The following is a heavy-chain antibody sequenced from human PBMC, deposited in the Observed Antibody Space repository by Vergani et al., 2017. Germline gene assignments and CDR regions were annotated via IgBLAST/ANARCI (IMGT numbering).Heavy chain of an antibody. CDR2: INHSGST. D-gene: IGHD3-16*01. Sequence: QVQLQQWGAGLLKPSETLSLTCAVYGGSFSGYYWSWIRPPPGKGLEWIGEINHSGSTNYNPSLKNRVTISVDTSKDQFSLKLSSVTAADTAVYYCAGYSGGYVWGGYEAWFDPWGQGTLVTVSS. CDR3: AGYSGGYVWGGYEAWFDP. J-gene: IGHJ5*02. CDR1: GGSFSGYY. V-gene: IGHV4-34*01.